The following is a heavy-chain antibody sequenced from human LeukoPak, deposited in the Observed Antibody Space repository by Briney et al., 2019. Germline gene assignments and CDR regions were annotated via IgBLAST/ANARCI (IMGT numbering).Heavy chain of an antibody. D-gene: IGHD2-2*01. CDR3: ARDYRYCSRTSCPLYGMDV. CDR2: IRNDGSIK. Sequence: PGGSLRLSCAASGFTFSSYGMHWVRQAPGKGLEWEAFIRNDGSIKYYADSVKGRFTISRDNSKNTLYLQMDSLRAEDTALYYCARDYRYCSRTSCPLYGMDVWGQGTTVTVSS. V-gene: IGHV3-30*02. CDR1: GFTFSSYG. J-gene: IGHJ6*02.